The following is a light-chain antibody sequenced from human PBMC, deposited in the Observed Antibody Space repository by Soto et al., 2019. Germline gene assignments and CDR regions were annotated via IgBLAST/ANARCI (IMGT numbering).Light chain of an antibody. CDR3: QHYNSYSEA. CDR1: ESIDNW. V-gene: IGKV1-5*03. Sequence: DIQMTQSPSTLSASSGDTVTITCGASESIDNWLAWYQQKPGKAPKLLIYKASTLKSGVPSRFRGSGSGTEFTLTISSLQPDDFATYYCQHYNSYSEAFGQGTKVDIK. CDR2: KAS. J-gene: IGKJ1*01.